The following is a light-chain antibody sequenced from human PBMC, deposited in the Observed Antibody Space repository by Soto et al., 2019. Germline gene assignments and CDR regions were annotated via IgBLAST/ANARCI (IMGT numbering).Light chain of an antibody. CDR1: ESVSSN. CDR3: QQYNNLPGT. V-gene: IGKV3-15*01. Sequence: EIVMTQSPSTLSASPGERATLSCRASESVSSNLDWYQQKPGQAPRLLIYGTSTMPTGIPARFSGSGSGTEFTLTISSLQSEDFAVYYCQQYNNLPGTFGQGTKVEI. CDR2: GTS. J-gene: IGKJ1*01.